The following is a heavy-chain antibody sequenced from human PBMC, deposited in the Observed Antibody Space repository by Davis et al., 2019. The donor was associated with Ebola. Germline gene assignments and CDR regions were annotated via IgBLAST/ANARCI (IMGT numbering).Heavy chain of an antibody. CDR2: IYVSGNT. V-gene: IGHV3-53*01. D-gene: IGHD3-22*01. Sequence: PGGSLRLSCTVSGFAVTSNFMTWVRQAPGKGLEWVSAIYVSGNTYYADSVKGRFTISRDNSKSTLYLQMDSLRADDTAMYYCARGYYYDSSGYRTWGQGTLVTVSS. CDR1: GFAVTSNF. J-gene: IGHJ5*02. CDR3: ARGYYYDSSGYRT.